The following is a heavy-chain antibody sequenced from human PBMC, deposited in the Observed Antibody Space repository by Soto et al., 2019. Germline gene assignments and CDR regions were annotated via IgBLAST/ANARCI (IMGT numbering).Heavy chain of an antibody. CDR2: ISYGGSEK. V-gene: IGHV3-30*18. CDR3: AKVPSDRGYYYYQLDV. J-gene: IGHJ6*02. Sequence: QVQLVESGGGVVQPGRSLRLSCAASGFAFRSYAMHWVRQAPGKGLEWVAVISYGGSEKYYADSVKARFTISRDNSQNTLYLQMNSLRPEDTATYYCAKVPSDRGYYYYQLDVWGQGTTVTVSS. CDR1: GFAFRSYA.